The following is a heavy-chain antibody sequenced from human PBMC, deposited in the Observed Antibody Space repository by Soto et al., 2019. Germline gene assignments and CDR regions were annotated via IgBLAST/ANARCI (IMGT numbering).Heavy chain of an antibody. CDR1: GFAFGNAA. Sequence: SVKVSFKPSGFAFGNAAVQWVRQARGQRLEWMGWIVVGSGTTNYEQRFQKRVTITRDMSTSTVHMELACLRSEDTAVYYCGAELYSGVSCCSLDIWA. D-gene: IGHD2-15*01. CDR3: GAELYSGVSCCSLDI. J-gene: IGHJ3*02. V-gene: IGHV1-58*01. CDR2: IVVGSGTT.